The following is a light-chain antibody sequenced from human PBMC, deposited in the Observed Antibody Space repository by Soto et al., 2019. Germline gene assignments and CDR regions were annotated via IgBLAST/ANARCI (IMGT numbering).Light chain of an antibody. Sequence: QSVLTQPPSVSGAPGQRVTISCTGSSSNIGAGFDVHWYQQLPGTAPRLLIYANSNRPSGVPDRISGSKSGTSASLAITGLQAEDEADYYCRSYDSSLSTYVFGTGTKLTVL. CDR3: RSYDSSLSTYV. CDR1: SSNIGAGFD. CDR2: ANS. V-gene: IGLV1-40*01. J-gene: IGLJ1*01.